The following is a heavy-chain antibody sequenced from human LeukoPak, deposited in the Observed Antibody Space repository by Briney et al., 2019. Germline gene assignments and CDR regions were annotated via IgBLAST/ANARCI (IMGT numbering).Heavy chain of an antibody. CDR2: IYYSGSA. D-gene: IGHD4-23*01. CDR1: GGSISSYQ. Sequence: SETLSLTCTVSGGSISSYQWSWIRQPPGKGLEWIGNIYYSGSANYNPSLKSRVIISVDTSKNQFSLKLSPVTAADTAVYYCARVGVDYSGNIIKYFFDYWGQGTLVTVSS. J-gene: IGHJ4*02. CDR3: ARVGVDYSGNIIKYFFDY. V-gene: IGHV4-59*01.